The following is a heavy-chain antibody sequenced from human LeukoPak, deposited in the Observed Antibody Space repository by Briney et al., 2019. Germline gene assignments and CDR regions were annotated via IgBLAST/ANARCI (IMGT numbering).Heavy chain of an antibody. V-gene: IGHV3-23*01. J-gene: IGHJ5*02. D-gene: IGHD3-22*01. CDR1: GFIFNNLG. CDR3: AKGSSGYFLDL. Sequence: GGSLRLSCAASGFIFNNLGLVWVRQAPGKGLEWVSGISNDGGGTTYADFVKGRFTISSDNSKNTLFLQMSSLRADDTALYYCAKGSSGYFLDLWGQGTLVTVSS. CDR2: ISNDGGGT.